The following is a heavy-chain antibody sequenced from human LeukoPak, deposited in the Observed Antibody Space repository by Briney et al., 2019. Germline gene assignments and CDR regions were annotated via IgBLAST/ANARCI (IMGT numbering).Heavy chain of an antibody. V-gene: IGHV3-23*01. CDR2: ISGSGGST. CDR3: AKGDQWLPNFDY. CDR1: GFTFSSYG. D-gene: IGHD6-19*01. Sequence: GGSLRLSCAASGFTFSSYGMSWVRQAPGKGLEWVSAISGSGGSTYYADSVKGRFTISRDNSKNTLYLQMNSLRAEDTAVYYCAKGDQWLPNFDYWGQGTLVTVSS. J-gene: IGHJ4*02.